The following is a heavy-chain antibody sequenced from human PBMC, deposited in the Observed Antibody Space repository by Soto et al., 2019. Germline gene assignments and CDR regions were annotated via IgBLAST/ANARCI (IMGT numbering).Heavy chain of an antibody. J-gene: IGHJ6*03. CDR3: ARDLRSRRITIFGTPAYYYMDV. CDR1: GFTFSSYS. D-gene: IGHD3-3*01. CDR2: ISSSSSTI. Sequence: PGGSLRLSCAASGFTFSSYSMNWVRQAPGKGLEWVSYISSSSSTIYYADSVKGRFTISRDNAKNSLYLQMNSLRAEDTAVYHCARDLRSRRITIFGTPAYYYMDVWGKGTTVTVSS. V-gene: IGHV3-48*01.